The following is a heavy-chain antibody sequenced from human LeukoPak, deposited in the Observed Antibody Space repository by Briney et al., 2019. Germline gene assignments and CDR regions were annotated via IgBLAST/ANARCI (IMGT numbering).Heavy chain of an antibody. Sequence: PSETLSLTCTVSSGSISTSNYHWGWVRQPPGKALEWIGNIFYSGSTYYSPSLKSRVTISLDTSRNQFSLKLNSVTAADTAVYYCARGPLVISPWGQGTLVTVSS. CDR1: SGSISTSNYH. CDR2: IFYSGST. D-gene: IGHD3-9*01. J-gene: IGHJ5*02. CDR3: ARGPLVISP. V-gene: IGHV4-39*07.